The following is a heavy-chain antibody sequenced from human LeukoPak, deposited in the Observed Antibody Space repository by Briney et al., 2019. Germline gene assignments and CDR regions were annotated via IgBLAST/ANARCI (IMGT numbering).Heavy chain of an antibody. V-gene: IGHV4-39*01. D-gene: IGHD6-19*01. CDR1: GESIKNTSNY. CDR2: IYYSTNT. J-gene: IGHJ4*02. CDR3: VRRVAGTFYFDK. Sequence: SETLSLTCSVPGESIKNTSNYWAWVRQPPGKGLEWIGHIYYSTNTYYNSSLKSRVTISDDTSKNQVSLSLRSVTAADTALYFCVRRVAGTFYFDKWGEGSLVSVSS.